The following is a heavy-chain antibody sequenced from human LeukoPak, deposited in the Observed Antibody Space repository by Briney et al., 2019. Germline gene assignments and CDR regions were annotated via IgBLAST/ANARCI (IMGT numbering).Heavy chain of an antibody. J-gene: IGHJ6*03. CDR1: GGSFSGYY. V-gene: IGHV4-34*01. Sequence: PSETRSLTCAVYGGSFSGYYWSWIRQPPGKGLEWIGEINHSGSTNYNPSLKSRVTISVDTSKNQFSLKLSSVTAADTAVYYCARRSRFGRRYYMNVWGKGTTVTISS. CDR2: INHSGST. D-gene: IGHD3-10*01. CDR3: ARRSRFGRRYYMNV.